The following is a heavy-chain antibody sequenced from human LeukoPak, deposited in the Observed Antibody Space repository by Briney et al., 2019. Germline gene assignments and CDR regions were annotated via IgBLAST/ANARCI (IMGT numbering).Heavy chain of an antibody. D-gene: IGHD3-22*01. CDR2: ISSSGSTI. Sequence: GGSLRLSCAASGFTSSSYEMNWVRQAPGKGLEWVSYISSSGSTIYYADSVKGRFTISRDNAKNSLYLQMNSLRAEDTAVYYCARATPGYYDSSGYFDYWGQGTLVTVSS. J-gene: IGHJ4*02. CDR3: ARATPGYYDSSGYFDY. CDR1: GFTSSSYE. V-gene: IGHV3-48*03.